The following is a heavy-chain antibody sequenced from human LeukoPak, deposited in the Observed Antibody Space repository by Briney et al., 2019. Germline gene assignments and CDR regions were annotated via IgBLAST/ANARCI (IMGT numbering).Heavy chain of an antibody. CDR1: GGSISSYY. D-gene: IGHD4-17*01. Sequence: SETLSLTCTVSGGSISSYYWSWIRQPAGKGLEWIGRIYTSGSTNYNPSLKSRVTMSVGTSKNQFSLKLSSVTAADTAVYYCARIDMTTVTTYGDWYFDLWGRGTLVTVSS. CDR3: ARIDMTTVTTYGDWYFDL. V-gene: IGHV4-4*07. CDR2: IYTSGST. J-gene: IGHJ2*01.